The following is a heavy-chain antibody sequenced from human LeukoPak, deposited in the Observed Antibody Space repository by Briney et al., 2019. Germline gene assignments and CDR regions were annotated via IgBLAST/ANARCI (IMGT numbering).Heavy chain of an antibody. CDR2: INPSGGST. J-gene: IGHJ4*02. V-gene: IGHV1-46*01. CDR1: GYTFTSYY. CDR3: TRDAGDYGGSGSYPDY. Sequence: ASVKVSCKASGYTFTSYYMHWVRQAPGQGLEWMGIINPSGGSTSYAQKFQGRVTITTDGSTSTAYMELSSLRSEDTAVYYCTRDAGDYGGSGSYPDYWGQGTLVTVSS. D-gene: IGHD3-10*01.